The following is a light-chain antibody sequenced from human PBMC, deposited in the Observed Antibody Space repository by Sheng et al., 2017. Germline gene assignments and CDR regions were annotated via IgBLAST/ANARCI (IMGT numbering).Light chain of an antibody. V-gene: IGLV3-9*01. J-gene: IGLJ1*01. Sequence: SYELTQPLSVSVALGQTARITCGGNDIGSQNVHWYQQKPGQAPVLVIYRDNNRPSGIPERFSGSNSGNTATLTISRARAGDEGDYYCQVWDSRTAYVFGTGTRVTVL. CDR2: RDN. CDR1: DIGSQN. CDR3: QVWDSRTAYV.